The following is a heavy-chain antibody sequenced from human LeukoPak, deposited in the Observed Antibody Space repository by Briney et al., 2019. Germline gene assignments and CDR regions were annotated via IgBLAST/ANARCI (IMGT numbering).Heavy chain of an antibody. D-gene: IGHD6-19*01. J-gene: IGHJ4*02. Sequence: SETLSLTCTVSGGSISSSSYYWGWIRQPPRKGLEWIGSIYYSGSTYYNPSLKSRVTISVDTSKNQFSLKLSSVTAADTAVYYCARHLGDRQCLVFNDYWGQGTLVTVSS. CDR1: GGSISSSSYY. CDR3: ARHLGDRQCLVFNDY. CDR2: IYYSGST. V-gene: IGHV4-39*07.